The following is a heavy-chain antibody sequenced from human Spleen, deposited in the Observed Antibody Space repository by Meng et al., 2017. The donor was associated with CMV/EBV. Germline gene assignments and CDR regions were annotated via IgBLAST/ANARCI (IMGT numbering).Heavy chain of an antibody. Sequence: QGQQQTWGAGLLKPSETVSLTCAVSGGSFMGYYWSWIRQPPGKGLKWIGEINHSGSTNYNPSLKSRVTISVDTSKNQFSLKLSSVTAADTAVYYCARGNSGREWFDPWGQGTLVTVSS. D-gene: IGHD6-19*01. CDR3: ARGNSGREWFDP. J-gene: IGHJ5*02. V-gene: IGHV4-34*01. CDR1: GGSFMGYY. CDR2: INHSGST.